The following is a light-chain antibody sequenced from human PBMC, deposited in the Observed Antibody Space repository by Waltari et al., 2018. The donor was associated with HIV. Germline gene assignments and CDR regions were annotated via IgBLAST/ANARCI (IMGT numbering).Light chain of an antibody. J-gene: IGLJ2*01. CDR1: ISDVGTNNL. CDR3: CSYAGSSTLVV. V-gene: IGLV2-23*02. Sequence: QSALTQHASVSGSPGPSTTIPSPGTISDVGTNNLLSCYQQHPGKAPTPMIYDVSTRPSGVSNRFSGSKSGNTASLTISGLQAEDEADYYCCSYAGSSTLVVFGGGTKLTVL. CDR2: DVS.